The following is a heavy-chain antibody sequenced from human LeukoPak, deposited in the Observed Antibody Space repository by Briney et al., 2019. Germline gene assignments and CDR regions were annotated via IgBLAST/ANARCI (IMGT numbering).Heavy chain of an antibody. V-gene: IGHV4-34*01. J-gene: IGHJ4*02. CDR2: INHSGST. CDR3: ARGPPIAVAGIYYNY. Sequence: SETLSLTCTVSGGSVSSSYWSWIRQPPGKGLEWIGEINHSGSTNYNPSLKSRVTISVDTSKNQFSLRLSSVTAADTAVYYCARGPPIAVAGIYYNYWGQGTLVTVSS. CDR1: GGSVSSSY. D-gene: IGHD6-19*01.